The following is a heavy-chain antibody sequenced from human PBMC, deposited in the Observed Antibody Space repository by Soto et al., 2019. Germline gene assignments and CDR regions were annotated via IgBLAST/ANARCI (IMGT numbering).Heavy chain of an antibody. CDR1: GYTLTGYY. D-gene: IGHD3-3*01. CDR2: INPNSGGT. Sequence: ASVKVSCKASGYTLTGYYMHWVRQAPGQGLEWMGWINPNSGGTNYAQKFQGRVTMTRDTSISTAYMELSRLRSYDTAVYYCNTLSGGASAPYYSGIDVWGQGPTVTVS. J-gene: IGHJ6*02. CDR3: NTLSGGASAPYYSGIDV. V-gene: IGHV1-2*02.